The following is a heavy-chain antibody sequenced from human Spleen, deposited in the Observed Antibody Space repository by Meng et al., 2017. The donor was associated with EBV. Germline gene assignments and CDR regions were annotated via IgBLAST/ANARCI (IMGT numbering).Heavy chain of an antibody. V-gene: IGHV1-3*04. CDR1: AGTFISMY. CDR3: AREQWGGQWSY. Sequence: HVQVCAVVEEPGACAQGSCKASAGTFISMYMHWWGHAPGRELQGVGMINNDNGSINDSEKFQDRGTITREATTSTTYMELSSLTCEDTALYYCAREQWGGQWSYWGQGTLVTVSS. CDR2: INNDNGSI. D-gene: IGHD6-19*01. J-gene: IGHJ4*02.